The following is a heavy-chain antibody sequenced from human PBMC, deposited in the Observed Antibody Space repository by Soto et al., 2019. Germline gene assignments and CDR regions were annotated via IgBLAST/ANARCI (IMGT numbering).Heavy chain of an antibody. D-gene: IGHD3-3*01. CDR3: TPIDFWSGHFYFDD. CDR2: IQSKNDGGTS. CDR1: GFTFSDAW. Sequence: PGGSLRLSCAASGFTFSDAWMNWVRQAPGKGLEWVGRIQSKNDGGTSVYAAPVKGRFTISRDDSKNTLYLQMNSLKTEDTAVYYCTPIDFWSGHFYFDDWGQGTPVTV. V-gene: IGHV3-15*01. J-gene: IGHJ4*02.